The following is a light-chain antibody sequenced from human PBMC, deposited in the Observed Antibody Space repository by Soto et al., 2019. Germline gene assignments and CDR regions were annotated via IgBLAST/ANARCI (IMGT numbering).Light chain of an antibody. CDR3: TSVTTSNTHV. Sequence: QSALTQPASVSGSPGQSITISCSGTSSYVGSYNFVSWYQQHPGKAPNRLIPDVTIRPSGVSKRVSGAKSGNAASLTISGRQTEDEADYDCTSVTTSNTHVFGTGTKLTV. J-gene: IGLJ1*01. V-gene: IGLV2-14*01. CDR1: SSYVGSYNF. CDR2: DVT.